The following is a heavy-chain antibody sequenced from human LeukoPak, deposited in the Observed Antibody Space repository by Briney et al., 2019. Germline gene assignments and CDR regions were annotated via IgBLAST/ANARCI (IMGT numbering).Heavy chain of an antibody. V-gene: IGHV3-23*01. CDR3: AKDREYYGSGSYTY. CDR2: ISGSGGST. J-gene: IGHJ4*02. CDR1: GFTFSSYE. D-gene: IGHD3-10*01. Sequence: VSLRLSCAASGFTFSSYEMNWVRQAPGKGLEWVSAISGSGGSTSYADSVKGRFTISRDNSKNTLYLQMNSLRAEDTAVYYCAKDREYYGSGSYTYWGQGTLVTVSS.